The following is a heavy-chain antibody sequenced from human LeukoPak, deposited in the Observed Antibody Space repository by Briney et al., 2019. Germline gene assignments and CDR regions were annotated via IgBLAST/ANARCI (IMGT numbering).Heavy chain of an antibody. CDR2: INWNGGST. Sequence: GGSLRLSCAASGFTFDDYGMSWVRQAPGKGLEWVSGINWNGGSTGYADSVKGRFTISRDNAKNSLYLQMNSLRAEDTALYYCARVPGSYGQGPFDYWGQGTLVTVSS. D-gene: IGHD3-10*01. CDR1: GFTFDDYG. J-gene: IGHJ4*02. CDR3: ARVPGSYGQGPFDY. V-gene: IGHV3-20*04.